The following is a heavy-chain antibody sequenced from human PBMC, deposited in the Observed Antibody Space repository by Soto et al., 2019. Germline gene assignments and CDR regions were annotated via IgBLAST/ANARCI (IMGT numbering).Heavy chain of an antibody. Sequence: ASVKVSCKASGYTFTSYDINWVRQATGQGLEWMGWMNPNSGNTGYAQKFQGRVTMTRNTSISTAYMELSSLRSEDTAVYYCAREIHLGELSYDNWGQETLLTVSS. V-gene: IGHV1-8*01. J-gene: IGHJ4*02. D-gene: IGHD3-16*02. CDR2: MNPNSGNT. CDR3: AREIHLGELSYDN. CDR1: GYTFTSYD.